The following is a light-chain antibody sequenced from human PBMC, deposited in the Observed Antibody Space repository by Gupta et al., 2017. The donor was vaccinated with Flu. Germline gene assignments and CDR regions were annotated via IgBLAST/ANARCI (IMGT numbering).Light chain of an antibody. J-gene: IGKJ2*01. V-gene: IGKV1-39*01. Sequence: DLQMNHSPSDVSASLGDRVSIACRSSQSLSTDVNWYQQKTGKAPKLLIHGASSLQSGVPSRFSGSGSGTDFTLTISSLQPEDFATYYCQQSYSSPQTFGQGTKVE. CDR2: GAS. CDR1: QSLSTD. CDR3: QQSYSSPQT.